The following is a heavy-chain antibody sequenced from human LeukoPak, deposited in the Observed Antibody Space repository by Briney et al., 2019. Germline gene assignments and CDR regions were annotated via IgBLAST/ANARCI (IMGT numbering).Heavy chain of an antibody. Sequence: PSETLSLTCTVSGGSINTPNYYWGWIRQTPGKGLEWIGNIFYSGGTYYSPSLTSRVTISLDTSKNQFSLKLSSVTAADTAVYYCARRYGSGSSGTFDYWGQGTLVTVSS. D-gene: IGHD3-10*01. CDR1: GGSINTPNYY. CDR3: ARRYGSGSSGTFDY. V-gene: IGHV4-39*07. CDR2: IFYSGGT. J-gene: IGHJ4*02.